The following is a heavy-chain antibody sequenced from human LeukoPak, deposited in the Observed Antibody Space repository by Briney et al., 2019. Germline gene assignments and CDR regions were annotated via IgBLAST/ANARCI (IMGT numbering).Heavy chain of an antibody. CDR2: ISYDGSNK. V-gene: IGHV3-30*04. D-gene: IGHD6-13*01. CDR1: GFTFSSYA. Sequence: QPGGSLRLSCAASGFTFSSYAMHWVRQAPGKGLEWVAVISYDGSNKYYADSVKGRLTISRDNSKNTLYLQMNSLRAEDTAVYYCARERRSGGGSSSWFDYWGQGTLVTVSS. J-gene: IGHJ4*02. CDR3: ARERRSGGGSSSWFDY.